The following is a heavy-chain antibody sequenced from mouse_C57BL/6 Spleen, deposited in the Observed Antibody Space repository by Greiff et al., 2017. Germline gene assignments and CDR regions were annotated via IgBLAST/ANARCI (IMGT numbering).Heavy chain of an antibody. J-gene: IGHJ2*01. CDR3: ARLRLLRFDY. D-gene: IGHD1-1*01. Sequence: QVQLKQSGAELVKPGASVKISCKASGYAFSSYWMNWVKQRSGKGLEWIGQFYPGDGDTNYNVKFKGKATLTADKSSSTAYMQLSSLTSEDSAVYFCARLRLLRFDYWGQGTTLTVSA. CDR2: FYPGDGDT. V-gene: IGHV1-80*01. CDR1: GYAFSSYW.